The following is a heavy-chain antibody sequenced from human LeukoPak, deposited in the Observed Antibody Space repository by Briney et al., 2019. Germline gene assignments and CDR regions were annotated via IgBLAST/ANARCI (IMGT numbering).Heavy chain of an antibody. CDR3: ARGHRIAVAGTCGY. D-gene: IGHD6-19*01. Sequence: SETLSLTCTVSGGSISSNYWSWIRQPPGKGLEWIGYVYYNGNTNYNPSLKSRVTTSVDTSKNQFSLKLSFVTAADTAVYYCARGHRIAVAGTCGYWGQGTLVTVSS. CDR1: GGSISSNY. J-gene: IGHJ4*02. V-gene: IGHV4-59*01. CDR2: VYYNGNT.